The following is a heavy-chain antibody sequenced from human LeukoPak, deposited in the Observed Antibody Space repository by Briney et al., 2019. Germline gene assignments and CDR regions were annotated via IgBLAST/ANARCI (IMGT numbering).Heavy chain of an antibody. D-gene: IGHD6-6*01. V-gene: IGHV3-9*01. CDR2: ISWNSGSI. Sequence: AGGSLRLSCAASGFTFDDYAMNWVRQAPGKGLEWVSGISWNSGSIAYADSVKGRFTISRDNAKNSLYLQMNSLRADDTALYYCAKDISFSSSSGGYFDYWGQGTLVTVSS. CDR1: GFTFDDYA. J-gene: IGHJ4*02. CDR3: AKDISFSSSSGGYFDY.